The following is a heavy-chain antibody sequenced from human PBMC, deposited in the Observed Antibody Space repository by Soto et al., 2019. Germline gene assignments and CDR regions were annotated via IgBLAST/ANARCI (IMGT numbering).Heavy chain of an antibody. CDR1: GFTFSNAW. Sequence: GSLRLSCAASGFTFSNAWMNWVRQAPGKGLEWVGRSKSKTDGGTIDYAAPVKGRFTISRDDSKNTLYLQMNSLKTEDTAVYYCATPGIAVAGSRGVFDIWGQGTMVTVSS. V-gene: IGHV3-15*07. D-gene: IGHD6-19*01. J-gene: IGHJ3*02. CDR3: ATPGIAVAGSRGVFDI. CDR2: SKSKTDGGTI.